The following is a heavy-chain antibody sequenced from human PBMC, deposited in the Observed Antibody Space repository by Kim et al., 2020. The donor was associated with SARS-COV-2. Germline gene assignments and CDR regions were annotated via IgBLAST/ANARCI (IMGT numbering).Heavy chain of an antibody. J-gene: IGHJ4*02. V-gene: IGHV3-33*01. CDR3: ARDGGGWYRAIDY. D-gene: IGHD6-19*01. CDR1: GFTFSSYG. CDR2: IWYDGSNK. Sequence: GGSLRLSCAASGFTFSSYGMHWVRQAPGKGLEWVAVIWYDGSNKYYADSVNGRFTISRDNSKNTLYLQMNSLRAEETAVYYCARDGGGWYRAIDYWGQGTLVTVSS.